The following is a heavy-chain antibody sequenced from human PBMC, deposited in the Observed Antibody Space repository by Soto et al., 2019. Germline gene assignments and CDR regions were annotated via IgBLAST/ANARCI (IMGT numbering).Heavy chain of an antibody. CDR2: IYYTGTT. J-gene: IGHJ5*01. CDR3: ATVMHDYGTNWVDS. D-gene: IGHD4-17*01. V-gene: IGHV4-30-4*01. Sequence: QVQLQESGPGLVKPSQTLSLTCSVSSGSISSVKYYWTWIRQSPGKGLEWIGHIYYTGTTHYNPSVTSRVIILLDKSKDQFSLTLTSVTAADTGVYYCATVMHDYGTNWVDSWGQGILVTVSS. CDR1: SGSISSVKYY.